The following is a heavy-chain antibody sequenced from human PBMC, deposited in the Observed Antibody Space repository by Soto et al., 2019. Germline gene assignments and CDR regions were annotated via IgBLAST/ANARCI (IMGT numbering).Heavy chain of an antibody. CDR1: GYSFAGYW. V-gene: IGHV5-10-1*01. CDR2: IDPSDSQT. CDR3: ARQIYDSDTGPNFQYYFDS. J-gene: IGHJ4*02. Sequence: PGESLKISCKGSGYSFAGYWITWVRQKPGKGLGWMGRIDPSDSQTYYSPSFRGHVTIPVTKSITTVFLQWSSLRASDTAMYYCARQIYDSDTGPNFQYYFDSWGQGTPVTVSS. D-gene: IGHD3-22*01.